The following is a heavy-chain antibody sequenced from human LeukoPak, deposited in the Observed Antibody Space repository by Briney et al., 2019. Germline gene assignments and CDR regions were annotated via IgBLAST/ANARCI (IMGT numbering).Heavy chain of an antibody. J-gene: IGHJ4*02. CDR2: ISGSGGNT. Sequence: GGSLRLSCAASGLTFSSYGMSWVRQAPGRGLERVSTISGSGGNTYYADSVKGRFTISRDNSKNTLNLQMNSLRAEDTAVYYCAKDQGGSNDYWGQGTLVTVSS. D-gene: IGHD5-12*01. CDR1: GLTFSSYG. CDR3: AKDQGGSNDY. V-gene: IGHV3-23*01.